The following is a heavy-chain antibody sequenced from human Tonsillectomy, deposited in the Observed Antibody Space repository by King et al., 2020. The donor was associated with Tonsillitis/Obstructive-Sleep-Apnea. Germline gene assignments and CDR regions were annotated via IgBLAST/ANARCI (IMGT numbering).Heavy chain of an antibody. J-gene: IGHJ4*02. CDR1: GFTFSDYY. CDR2: ISRSSSYT. V-gene: IGHV3-11*05. D-gene: IGHD4-17*01. CDR3: AGGHGDYGRRAVDY. Sequence: VQLVESGGGLVKPGGSLRLSCAASGFTFSDYYMSWIRQAPGKGLEWVSYISRSSSYTNYADSVKGRFTISRDNAKNSLYLQMNSLRAEDTAVYYCAGGHGDYGRRAVDYWGQGTLVTVSS.